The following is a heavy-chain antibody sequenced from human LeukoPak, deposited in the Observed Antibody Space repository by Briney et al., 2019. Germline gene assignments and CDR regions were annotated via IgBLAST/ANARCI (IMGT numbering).Heavy chain of an antibody. CDR1: GGSISCSSYY. J-gene: IGHJ5*02. D-gene: IGHD6-19*01. Sequence: SETLSLTCTVSGGSISCSSYYWGWIRQPPGKGLEWIGSIYYSGSTYYNPSLKSRVTISVDTSKNQFSLKLSSVTAADTAVYYCARKWLVRACWFDPWGQGTLVTVSS. CDR3: ARKWLVRACWFDP. CDR2: IYYSGST. V-gene: IGHV4-39*07.